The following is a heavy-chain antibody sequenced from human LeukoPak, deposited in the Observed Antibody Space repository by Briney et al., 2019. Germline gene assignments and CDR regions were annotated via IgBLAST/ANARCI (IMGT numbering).Heavy chain of an antibody. D-gene: IGHD3-22*01. CDR2: MDMTGGGT. CDR3: AKVPRENSAYYPFCDY. Sequence: PGGSLRLSCAPSGFTFSSYAMSWVRQVPGKGREGVSGMDMTGGGTYYAVSVKGRFTKSTDNSKTRLFLQMNRLGAEVTAIHCCAKVPRENSAYYPFCDYGGRGPLVTVPS. CDR1: GFTFSSYA. J-gene: IGHJ1*01. V-gene: IGHV3-23*01.